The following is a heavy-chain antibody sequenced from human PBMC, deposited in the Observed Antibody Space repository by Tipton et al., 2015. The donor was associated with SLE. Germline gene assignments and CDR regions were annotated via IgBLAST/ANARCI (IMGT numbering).Heavy chain of an antibody. J-gene: IGHJ4*02. V-gene: IGHV6-1*01. D-gene: IGHD2-2*01. CDR1: GDSVSSNSAA. Sequence: GLVKPSQTLSLTCAISGDSVSSNSAAWNWIRQSPSRGLEWLGRTYYRSKWYNDYAVSVKSRITINPDTSKNQFSLKLSSVTAADTAVYYCARSCSSTSCYTRRFDYWGQGTLVTVSS. CDR2: TYYRSKWYN. CDR3: ARSCSSTSCYTRRFDY.